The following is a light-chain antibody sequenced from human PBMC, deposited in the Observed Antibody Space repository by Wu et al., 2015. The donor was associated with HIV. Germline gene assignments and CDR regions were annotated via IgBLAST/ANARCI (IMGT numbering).Light chain of an antibody. CDR2: DAS. Sequence: EIVLTQFPATLSLSPGERATLSCRASQSVASFLAWYQQKPGQAPRLLIYDASNRATGIPARFSGSGSGTDFTLTISSLEPEDFAIYYCHHYVTSSQTFGQGT. V-gene: IGKV3-11*01. CDR1: QSVASF. J-gene: IGKJ2*01. CDR3: HHYVTSSQT.